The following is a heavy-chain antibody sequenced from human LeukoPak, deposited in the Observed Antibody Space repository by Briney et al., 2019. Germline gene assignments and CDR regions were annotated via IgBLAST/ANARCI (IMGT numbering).Heavy chain of an antibody. CDR2: IYYSGST. Sequence: PSETLSLTCTVSGGSISSYYWSWIRQPPGKGLEWIGYIYYSGSTNYNPSLKSRVTISVDTSKNQFSLKLSSVTAADTAVYYCARRGFDLYFDYWGQGTLVTVSS. CDR1: GGSISSYY. CDR3: ARRGFDLYFDY. J-gene: IGHJ4*02. V-gene: IGHV4-59*01. D-gene: IGHD3-9*01.